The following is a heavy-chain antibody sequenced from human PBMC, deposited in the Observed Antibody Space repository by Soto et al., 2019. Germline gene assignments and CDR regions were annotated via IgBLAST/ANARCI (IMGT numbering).Heavy chain of an antibody. J-gene: IGHJ4*02. Sequence: GGSLRLSCAASGFTFSSYAMHWVRQAPGKGLEYVSAISSNGGSTYYANSVKGRFTISRDNSKNTLYLQMGSLRAEDMAVDYCARGQAFGGVIVRSDYFDYWGQGTLVTVSS. V-gene: IGHV3-64*01. CDR1: GFTFSSYA. D-gene: IGHD3-16*02. CDR2: ISSNGGST. CDR3: ARGQAFGGVIVRSDYFDY.